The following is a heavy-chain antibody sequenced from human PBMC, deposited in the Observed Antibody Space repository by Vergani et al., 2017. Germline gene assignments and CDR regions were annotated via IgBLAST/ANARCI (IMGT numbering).Heavy chain of an antibody. CDR2: TWYDGNNK. Sequence: QVQLVESGGGVVQPGRSLRLSCAASGFTFNPYGMHWVRQAPGKGLEWVAVTWYDGNNKQYADSVKGRFTISRDNSKSTMYLQMNSLRAEDTGVYYCARDLRLLYNRFDPWGQGTLVTVSS. CDR1: GFTFNPYG. D-gene: IGHD1-14*01. J-gene: IGHJ5*02. V-gene: IGHV3-33*01. CDR3: ARDLRLLYNRFDP.